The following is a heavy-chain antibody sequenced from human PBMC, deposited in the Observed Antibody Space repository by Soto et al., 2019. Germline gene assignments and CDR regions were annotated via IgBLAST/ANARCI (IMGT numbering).Heavy chain of an antibody. Sequence: ESLKTPCNGSGYHFPTYWIGWVRQMPGKGLEWMGNIYPGDSDTTYSPSFQGQVTITADKSISTAYLQRSSLKASDTAIYYCARQLATGGSRLCGSGVCPVGGGMDVWGQGTTVTVSS. CDR2: IYPGDSDT. CDR1: GYHFPTYW. D-gene: IGHD2-8*02. J-gene: IGHJ6*02. CDR3: ARQLATGGSRLCGSGVCPVGGGMDV. V-gene: IGHV5-51*01.